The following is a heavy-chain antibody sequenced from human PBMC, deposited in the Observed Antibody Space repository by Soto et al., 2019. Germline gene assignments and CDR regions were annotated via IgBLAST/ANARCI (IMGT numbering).Heavy chain of an antibody. CDR1: GDSVSSGGYY. V-gene: IGHV4-31*03. CDR2: VTYSGST. D-gene: IGHD3-10*01. CDR3: AREYYGSGSSFDF. Sequence: SETLSLTCTVAGDSVSSGGYYWSWIRQHPGKGLEWIGYVTYSGSTYYNPSLKSRVTISVDTSKNQFSLKLSSVTAADTAVYYCAREYYGSGSSFDFWGQGTLVTVSS. J-gene: IGHJ4*02.